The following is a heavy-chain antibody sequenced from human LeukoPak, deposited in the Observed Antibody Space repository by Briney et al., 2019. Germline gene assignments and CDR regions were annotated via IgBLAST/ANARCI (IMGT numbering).Heavy chain of an antibody. D-gene: IGHD2-15*01. CDR1: GGSISSNY. CDR3: ARRVVVAANIYYFDY. J-gene: IGHJ4*02. V-gene: IGHV4-4*07. CDR2: IYTNGST. Sequence: SETLSLTCTVSGGSISSNYWSWIRQPAGKGLEWIGRIYTNGSTNYNPSLKSRVPMSVDTSKNQFSLKLSSVTDADTAVYYCARRVVVAANIYYFDYWGQGTLVTVSS.